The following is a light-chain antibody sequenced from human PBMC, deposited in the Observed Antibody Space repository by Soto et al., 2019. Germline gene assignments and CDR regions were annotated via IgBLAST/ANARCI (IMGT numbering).Light chain of an antibody. V-gene: IGKV3-20*01. CDR3: QHSGPSPWA. CDR1: QSVSSSS. CDR2: GAC. Sequence: IVLTQSPGTLSLSPGERDTLSCRASQSVSSSSLAWGQQKPGQAPRLLRYGACGRATGIPDRFRGSGSGTDFTLTINRLEPEDFAVYYCQHSGPSPWAFGQGTKVEIK. J-gene: IGKJ1*01.